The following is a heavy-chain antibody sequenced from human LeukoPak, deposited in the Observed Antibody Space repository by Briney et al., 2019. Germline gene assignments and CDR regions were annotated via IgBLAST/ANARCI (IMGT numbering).Heavy chain of an antibody. J-gene: IGHJ4*02. CDR3: NFITIFGVGKAYDY. Sequence: GSLRLSCAASRFTFSSYSMNWVRQAPGKGLEWVSYISSSSSTIYYADSVKGRFTISRDNAKNSLYLQMNSLRDEDTAVYYCNFITIFGVGKAYDYWGQGTLVTVSS. V-gene: IGHV3-48*02. D-gene: IGHD3-3*01. CDR2: ISSSSSTI. CDR1: RFTFSSYS.